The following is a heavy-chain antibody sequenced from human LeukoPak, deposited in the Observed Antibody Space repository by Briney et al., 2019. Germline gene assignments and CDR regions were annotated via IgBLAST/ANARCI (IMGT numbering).Heavy chain of an antibody. CDR3: ARDRNTGSSYENLFEY. J-gene: IGHJ4*02. V-gene: IGHV3-30*03. CDR2: ISYDGSNK. Sequence: QPGGSLRLSCAASGFTFSSYGMHWVRQAPGKGLEWVAVISYDGSNKYYADSVKGRFTISRDNSKNTLYLQMNSLRAEDTSVYYCARDRNTGSSYENLFEYWGQGSLVTVSS. D-gene: IGHD1-26*01. CDR1: GFTFSSYG.